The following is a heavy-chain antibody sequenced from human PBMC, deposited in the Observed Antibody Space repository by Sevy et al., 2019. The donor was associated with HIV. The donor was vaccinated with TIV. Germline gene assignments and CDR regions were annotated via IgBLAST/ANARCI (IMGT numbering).Heavy chain of an antibody. V-gene: IGHV3-30-3*02. CDR1: RFTFTSYA. D-gene: IGHD3-10*01. J-gene: IGHJ6*02. CDR3: AKDAFEVRGVLSSRGMPTYYHAMDL. CDR2: ISFDGSNK. Sequence: GGSLRLSCAASRFTFTSYAMHWVRQAPGKGLEWVAIISFDGSNKYYADSVKGRFTISRDNSKNTVYLQMSSLKPEDTAVYYCAKDAFEVRGVLSSRGMPTYYHAMDLWGQGTTVTVSS.